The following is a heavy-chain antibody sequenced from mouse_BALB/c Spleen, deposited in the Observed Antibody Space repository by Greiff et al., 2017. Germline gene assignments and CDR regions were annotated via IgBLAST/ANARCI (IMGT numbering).Heavy chain of an antibody. J-gene: IGHJ4*01. D-gene: IGHD2-1*01. CDR3: ARRGGPYGNYAMDY. CDR2: INPYNDGT. V-gene: IGHV1-14*01. CDR1: GYTFTSYV. Sequence: HLVESGPELVKPGASVKMSCKASGYTFTSYVMHWVKQKPGQGLEWIGYINPYNDGTKYNEKFKGKATLTSDKSSSTAYMELSSLTSEDSAVYYCARRGGPYGNYAMDYWGQGTSVTVSS.